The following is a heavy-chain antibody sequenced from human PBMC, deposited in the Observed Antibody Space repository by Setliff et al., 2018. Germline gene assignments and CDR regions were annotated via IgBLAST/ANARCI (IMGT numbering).Heavy chain of an antibody. J-gene: IGHJ4*02. CDR3: ARGRNIAARLLDS. CDR2: IYHSGGT. CDR1: GGSINNFY. V-gene: IGHV4-59*01. Sequence: PSETLSLTCTVSGGSINNFYWTWIRQPPGKALEWIGYIYHSGGTSYNPSLKSRVTISVDTSKNQFSLNLSSVTAADTAVYYCARGRNIAARLLDSWGQGALVTVSS. D-gene: IGHD6-6*01.